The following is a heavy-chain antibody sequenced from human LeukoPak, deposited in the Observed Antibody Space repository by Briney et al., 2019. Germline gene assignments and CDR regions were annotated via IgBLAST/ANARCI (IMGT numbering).Heavy chain of an antibody. CDR1: GGSISIGGYY. CDR2: NYYSGSR. V-gene: IGHV4-31*03. CDR3: ARTSKPAAIDY. Sequence: PSETLSLTCSVSGGSISIGGYYWSWLRQHPGKGPEWLGSNYYSGSRYYNPSLKSRLTISVDTSDNQFSLRLTSVTAADTAVYYCARTSKPAAIDYWGQGTLVTVSS. J-gene: IGHJ4*02. D-gene: IGHD2-2*01.